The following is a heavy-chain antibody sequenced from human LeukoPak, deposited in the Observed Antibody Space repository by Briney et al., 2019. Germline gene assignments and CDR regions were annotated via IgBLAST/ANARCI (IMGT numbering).Heavy chain of an antibody. CDR2: INHSGST. CDR3: ARGSRIAARPSLRFYYYYYMDV. D-gene: IGHD6-6*01. CDR1: GGSFSGNY. J-gene: IGHJ6*03. V-gene: IGHV4-34*01. Sequence: SETLSLTCAVYGGSFSGNYWSWIRQPPGKWLNCTGEINHSGSTNYNPSLKSRVTISVDTSKNQFSLKLSSVTAADTAVYYCARGSRIAARPSLRFYYYYYMDVWGKGTTVTVSS.